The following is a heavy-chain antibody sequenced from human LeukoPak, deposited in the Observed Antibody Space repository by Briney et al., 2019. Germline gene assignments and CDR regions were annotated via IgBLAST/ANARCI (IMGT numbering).Heavy chain of an antibody. D-gene: IGHD2/OR15-2a*01. Sequence: GGSLRLSCAASGFTFNSFAIHWVRQAPGKGLEWLCLIRYEGVNKYYADSVKGRFTISRDNSKNTLYLQMNSLRAEDTAVYYCAFSRISKPYYYYYMDVWGKGTTVTVSS. CDR3: AFSRISKPYYYYYMDV. CDR1: GFTFNSFA. J-gene: IGHJ6*03. V-gene: IGHV3-30*02. CDR2: IRYEGVNK.